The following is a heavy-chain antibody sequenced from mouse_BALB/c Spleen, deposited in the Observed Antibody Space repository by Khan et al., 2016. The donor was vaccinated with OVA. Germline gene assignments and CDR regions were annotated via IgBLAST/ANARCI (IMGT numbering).Heavy chain of an antibody. CDR3: ARNYDYDEGLAY. CDR2: IWSGGTT. V-gene: IGHV2-2*02. D-gene: IGHD2-4*01. CDR1: GFSFTTYG. Sequence: QVQLKESGPGLVQPSQSLSITCTVSGFSFTTYGVHWVRQSPGKGLEWLGVIWSGGTTDYSAAFISRLSIIKDNSKSQVFFKMNSLKANDTAIYYCARNYDYDEGLAYWGQGTLVTVSA. J-gene: IGHJ3*01.